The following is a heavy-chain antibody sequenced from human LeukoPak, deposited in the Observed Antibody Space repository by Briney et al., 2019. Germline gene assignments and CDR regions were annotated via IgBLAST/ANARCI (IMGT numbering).Heavy chain of an antibody. CDR1: GYTFTGYY. V-gene: IGHV1-2*04. Sequence: ASVKVSCTASGYTFTGYYMHWVRQAPGQGLEWMGWINPNSGGTNYAQKFQGWVTMTRDTSISTAYMELSRPRSDDTAVYYCARGSVVPAAITYYYYGMDVWGQGTTVTVSS. CDR2: INPNSGGT. CDR3: ARGSVVPAAITYYYYGMDV. J-gene: IGHJ6*02. D-gene: IGHD2-2*01.